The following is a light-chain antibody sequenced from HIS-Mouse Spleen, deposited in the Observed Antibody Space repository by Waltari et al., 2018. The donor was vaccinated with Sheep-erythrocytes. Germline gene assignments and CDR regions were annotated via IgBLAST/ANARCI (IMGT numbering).Light chain of an antibody. CDR1: SSDVGGYNY. Sequence: QSALTQPRSVYGSPGQSVTIPCTGTSSDVGGYNYVSWYQQHPGKAPKLMIYDVSKRPSGVPDRFSGPKSGNTASLTISGLQAEDEADYYCCSYAGSYTWVFGGGTKLTVL. V-gene: IGLV2-11*01. CDR3: CSYAGSYTWV. J-gene: IGLJ3*02. CDR2: DVS.